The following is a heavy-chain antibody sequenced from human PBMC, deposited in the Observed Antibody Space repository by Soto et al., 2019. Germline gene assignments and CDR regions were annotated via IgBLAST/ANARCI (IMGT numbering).Heavy chain of an antibody. CDR1: GGPFISYA. Sequence: SVKVSCKASGGPFISYAISWVRQAPGQGLEWMGGIIPIFGTANYAQKFQGRVTITADKSTSTAYMELSSLRSEDTAVYYCARTAGGIVVVTAAPTKRHYYYYYGMDVWGQGTTVTVSS. V-gene: IGHV1-69*06. J-gene: IGHJ6*02. CDR2: IIPIFGTA. D-gene: IGHD2-2*01. CDR3: ARTAGGIVVVTAAPTKRHYYYYYGMDV.